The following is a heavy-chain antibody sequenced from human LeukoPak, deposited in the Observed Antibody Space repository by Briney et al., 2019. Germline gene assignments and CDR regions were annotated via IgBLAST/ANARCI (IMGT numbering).Heavy chain of an antibody. Sequence: SETLSLTCTVSGGSISSYYWSWIRQHPGKGLEWIGHIYYSGSTNYNPSLKSRVTISVDTSKNQFSLKLTSVTAADTAMYYCARTYSSNWYSGFDPWGQGTLVTVSS. V-gene: IGHV4-59*01. CDR3: ARTYSSNWYSGFDP. CDR2: IYYSGST. D-gene: IGHD6-13*01. CDR1: GGSISSYY. J-gene: IGHJ5*02.